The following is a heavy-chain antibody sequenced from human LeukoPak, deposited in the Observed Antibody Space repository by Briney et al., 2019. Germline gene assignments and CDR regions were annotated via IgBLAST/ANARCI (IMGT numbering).Heavy chain of an antibody. CDR2: ISSSSYI. D-gene: IGHD6-13*01. CDR1: GFTFSSYS. V-gene: IGHV3-21*01. Sequence: GGSLRLSCAASGFTFSSYSMNWVRQAPGKGLEWVSSISSSSYIYYADSVKGRFTISRDNAKNSLYLQMNSLRAEDTAVYYCARDESSWYQYYYYYYGMDVWGQGTTVTVSS. CDR3: ARDESSWYQYYYYYYGMDV. J-gene: IGHJ6*02.